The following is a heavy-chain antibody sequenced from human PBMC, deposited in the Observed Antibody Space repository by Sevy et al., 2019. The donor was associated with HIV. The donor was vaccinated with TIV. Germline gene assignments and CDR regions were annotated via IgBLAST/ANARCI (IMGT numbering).Heavy chain of an antibody. CDR3: ASWFDP. CDR1: GFTFSSSS. J-gene: IGHJ5*02. V-gene: IGHV3-48*02. Sequence: GGSLRLSCAASGFTFSSSSMNWVRQAPGKGLEWVSYISGSSSTIYYAGSVKGRFTISRDNAKNSLYLQMNSLRDEDTAVYYCASWFDPWGQGSLVTVSS. CDR2: ISGSSSTI.